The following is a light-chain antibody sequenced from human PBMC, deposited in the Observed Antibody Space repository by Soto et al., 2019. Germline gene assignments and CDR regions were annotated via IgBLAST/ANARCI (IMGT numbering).Light chain of an antibody. Sequence: DIQMTQSPSSVSASVGDRVTITCRASQGISTWLAWFQQKPGEAPRLLIYTASTLHSGVPSRFSGSGSGTDFTLTISSLQPEDFATYYCQQGDSFPLTLVGGTKVEIK. CDR3: QQGDSFPLT. J-gene: IGKJ4*01. CDR2: TAS. V-gene: IGKV1-12*01. CDR1: QGISTW.